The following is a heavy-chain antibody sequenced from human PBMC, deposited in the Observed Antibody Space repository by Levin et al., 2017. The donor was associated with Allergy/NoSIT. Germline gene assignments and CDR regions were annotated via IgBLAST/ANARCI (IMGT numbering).Heavy chain of an antibody. V-gene: IGHV3-30*18. CDR1: GFTFSSYG. J-gene: IGHJ4*02. CDR2: ISFDGSNP. D-gene: IGHD2-15*01. CDR3: AKWHCSGGTCYSGVTHFDY. Sequence: GESLKISCAASGFTFSSYGMHWVRQAPGKGLEWVAIISFDGSNPYYADSVKGRFTISRDNSKNTLYLQMNSLRAEDTAVYFCAKWHCSGGTCYSGVTHFDYWGQGILVTVSS.